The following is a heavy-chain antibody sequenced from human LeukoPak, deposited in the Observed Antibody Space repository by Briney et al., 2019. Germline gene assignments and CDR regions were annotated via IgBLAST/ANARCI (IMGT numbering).Heavy chain of an antibody. CDR1: GYIFTDYY. Sequence: ASVKVSCKASGYIFTDYYMHWVRQAPGQELGWMGRINPNSGGTNYAQKFQGRVTMTRDTSISTAYMELSRLRSDDTAVYYCARDHYDDSPGTFDYWGQGTLVTVSS. V-gene: IGHV1/OR15-1*04. D-gene: IGHD4-17*01. J-gene: IGHJ4*02. CDR3: ARDHYDDSPGTFDY. CDR2: INPNSGGT.